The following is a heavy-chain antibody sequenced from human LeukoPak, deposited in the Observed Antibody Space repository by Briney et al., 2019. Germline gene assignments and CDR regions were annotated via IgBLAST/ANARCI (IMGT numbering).Heavy chain of an antibody. CDR1: GGSISSYY. CDR3: ARAGTAMVTLDY. V-gene: IGHV4-59*01. D-gene: IGHD5-18*01. J-gene: IGHJ4*02. CDR2: IDYSGGT. Sequence: SETLSLTCTVSGGSISSYYWSWIRQPPGKGLEWIGYIDYSGGTNYNPSLKSRVTISVDTSKNQFSLKLSSVTAADTAVYYCARAGTAMVTLDYWGQGTLVTVSS.